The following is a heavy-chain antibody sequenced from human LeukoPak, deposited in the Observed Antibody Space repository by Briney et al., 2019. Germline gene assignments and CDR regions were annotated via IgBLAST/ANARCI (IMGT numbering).Heavy chain of an antibody. CDR2: ISGAGRST. D-gene: IGHD3/OR15-3a*01. V-gene: IGHV3-23*01. CDR3: AKRTGGPSPFDY. J-gene: IGHJ4*02. CDR1: GFTFSAYG. Sequence: GGSLRLSCATSGFTFSAYGMTWVRQAPGKGLEWVSVISGAGRSTYYADSVKGRFTISRDNSKNTLYLQMNSLRAEDTAVYYCAKRTGGPSPFDYWGQGALVTVSS.